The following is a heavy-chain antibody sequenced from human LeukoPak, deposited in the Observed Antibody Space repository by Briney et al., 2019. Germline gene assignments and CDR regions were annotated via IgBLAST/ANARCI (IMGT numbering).Heavy chain of an antibody. J-gene: IGHJ4*02. Sequence: GSLRLSCAASEFTFSSYGMSWVRQAPGKGLEWVSAISDSGGSTYYAESVKGRFTVSRDNSKNTLYMQMSTLRAEDTAVYYCVKTQTHFGDYRRDYWGQGTLVTVSS. D-gene: IGHD4-17*01. CDR1: EFTFSSYG. CDR2: ISDSGGST. CDR3: VKTQTHFGDYRRDY. V-gene: IGHV3-23*01.